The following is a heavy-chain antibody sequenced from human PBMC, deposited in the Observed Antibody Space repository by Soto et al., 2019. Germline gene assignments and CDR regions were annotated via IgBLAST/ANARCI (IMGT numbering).Heavy chain of an antibody. CDR3: ARSVADFWSGPLTYYYYGMDV. J-gene: IGHJ6*02. V-gene: IGHV1-46*01. CDR1: GYTFTSYY. CDR2: INPSGGST. D-gene: IGHD3-3*01. Sequence: ASVKVSCKASGYTFTSYYMHWVRQAPGQGLEWMGIINPSGGSTSYAQKFQGRVTMTRDTSTSTVYMELSSLRSEDTAVYYCARSVADFWSGPLTYYYYGMDVWGQGTTVIVSS.